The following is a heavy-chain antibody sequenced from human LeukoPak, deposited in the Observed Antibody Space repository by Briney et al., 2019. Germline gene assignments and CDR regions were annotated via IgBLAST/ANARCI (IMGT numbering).Heavy chain of an antibody. J-gene: IGHJ6*02. CDR3: ARHLGQLGPTYYYGMDV. CDR2: IYPGDSDT. CDR1: GYSFTSYW. Sequence: GESLKISCKGSGYSFTSYWIGWVRQMPGKGLEWMGIIYPGDSDTRYSLSFQGQVTISADKSISTAYLQWSSLKASDTAMYYCARHLGQLGPTYYYGMDVWGQGTTVTVSS. V-gene: IGHV5-51*01. D-gene: IGHD6-6*01.